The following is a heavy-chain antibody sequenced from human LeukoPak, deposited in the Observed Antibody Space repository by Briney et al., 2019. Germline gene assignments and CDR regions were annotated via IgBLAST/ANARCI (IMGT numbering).Heavy chain of an antibody. V-gene: IGHV4-30-4*01. D-gene: IGHD3-22*01. CDR1: GGSINSGDYY. J-gene: IGHJ6*02. Sequence: PSETLSLTCTVSGGSINSGDYYWSWIRQPPGKGLEWIGYIYYSGSTYYNPSLKSRVTISVDTSKNQFSLKLSSVTAADTAVYYCARDQKDYDGRMDVWGQGTTVTVSS. CDR3: ARDQKDYDGRMDV. CDR2: IYYSGST.